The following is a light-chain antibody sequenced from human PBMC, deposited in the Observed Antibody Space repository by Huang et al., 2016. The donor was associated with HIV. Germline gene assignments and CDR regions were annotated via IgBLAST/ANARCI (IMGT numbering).Light chain of an antibody. J-gene: IGKJ2*02. V-gene: IGKV2-29*02. Sequence: IVMTQTPLSLSVTPGQPATISCKSNQSLLHSAGKTYLYWYLQRPGQSPQLLIYDVSSRFSGVPDRFRGSGSGTDFTLKISRVEAGDVGIYYCMQSTHLRTFGQGTKLEIK. CDR2: DVS. CDR3: MQSTHLRT. CDR1: QSLLHSAGKTY.